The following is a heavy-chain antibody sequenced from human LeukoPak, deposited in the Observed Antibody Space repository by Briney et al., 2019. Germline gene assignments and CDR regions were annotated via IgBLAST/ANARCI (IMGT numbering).Heavy chain of an antibody. Sequence: GGSLRLSCAASGFSFSSYGMHWLRQAPGKGLEWVAFIQYDGSKKYYADSVKGRFTISRDNSKNTLYLEMNSLRAEDTAVYYCAKDIGSYYDYWGQGILVTVSS. CDR2: IQYDGSKK. D-gene: IGHD3-10*01. CDR3: AKDIGSYYDY. J-gene: IGHJ4*02. V-gene: IGHV3-30*02. CDR1: GFSFSSYG.